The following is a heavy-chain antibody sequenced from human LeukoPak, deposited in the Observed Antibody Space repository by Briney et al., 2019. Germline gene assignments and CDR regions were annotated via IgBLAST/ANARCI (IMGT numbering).Heavy chain of an antibody. CDR1: GYSFTSYW. CDR3: ARARAAGGRWSDLDY. Sequence: PGESLKIPCKGSGYSFTSYWISWVRQVPGKGLEWMGRIDPSDSYTNYSPSFQGHVTISADKSISTAYLQWSSLKASDTAMYYCARARAAGGRWSDLDYWGQGTLVTVSS. J-gene: IGHJ4*02. CDR2: IDPSDSYT. D-gene: IGHD6-13*01. V-gene: IGHV5-10-1*01.